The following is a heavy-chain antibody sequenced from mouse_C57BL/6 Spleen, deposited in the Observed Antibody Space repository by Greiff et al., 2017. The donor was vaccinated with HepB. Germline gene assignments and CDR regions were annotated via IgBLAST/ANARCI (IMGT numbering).Heavy chain of an antibody. D-gene: IGHD2-10*02. Sequence: QVQLKQPGTELVKPGASVKLSCKASGYTFTSYWMHWVKQRPGQGLEWIGNINPSNGGTNYNEKFKSKATLTVDKSSSTAYMQLSSLTSEDSAVYYCARSRYGNPYAMDYWGQGTSVTVSS. CDR1: GYTFTSYW. CDR3: ARSRYGNPYAMDY. CDR2: INPSNGGT. V-gene: IGHV1-53*01. J-gene: IGHJ4*01.